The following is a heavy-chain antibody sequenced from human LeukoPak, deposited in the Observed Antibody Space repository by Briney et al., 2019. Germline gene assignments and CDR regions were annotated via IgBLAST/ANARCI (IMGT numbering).Heavy chain of an antibody. J-gene: IGHJ6*02. CDR3: VRGNWNYYDSGTYGMDV. D-gene: IGHD3-10*01. CDR2: IGRVDDT. Sequence: GGSLRLSCAASGFTFDDYAMHWVRQPTGKGLEWVSTIGRVDDTYYPGSVRGRFTISREDAKNSFYLQMNSLKVGDTAVYFCVRGNWNYYDSGTYGMDVWGQGTTVTVSS. CDR1: GFTFDDYA. V-gene: IGHV3-13*01.